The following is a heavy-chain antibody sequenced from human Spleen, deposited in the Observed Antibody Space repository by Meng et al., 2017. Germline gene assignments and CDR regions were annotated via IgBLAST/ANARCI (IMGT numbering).Heavy chain of an antibody. V-gene: IGHV3-21*01. Sequence: AGSLRLSCAASGFTFSSYCMNWVRQAPGKGVEWVSSISSSSSYIYYTDSVKGRFTISRDNSKNSLYLQMDSLRAEDTAVYYCARVGSDHDYWGQGTLVTVSS. J-gene: IGHJ4*02. CDR2: ISSSSSYI. D-gene: IGHD6-19*01. CDR3: ARVGSDHDY. CDR1: GFTFSSYC.